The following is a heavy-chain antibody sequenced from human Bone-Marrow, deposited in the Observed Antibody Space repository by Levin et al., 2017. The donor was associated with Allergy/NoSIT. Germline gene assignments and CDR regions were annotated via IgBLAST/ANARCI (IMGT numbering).Heavy chain of an antibody. CDR1: GFTFSDYA. CDR2: ISGSGGAGNT. D-gene: IGHD2-15*01. Sequence: GGSLRLSCSASGFTFSDYAMSWVRQAPGKGLEWVSAISGSGGAGNTYYADSVKGRFTISRDNSKNTVYLQMNSLRAEDTAIYDCAKDGGNCSGGKGGFCYYFDSWGLGTLVTVSS. V-gene: IGHV3-23*01. CDR3: AKDGGNCSGGKGGFCYYFDS. J-gene: IGHJ4*02.